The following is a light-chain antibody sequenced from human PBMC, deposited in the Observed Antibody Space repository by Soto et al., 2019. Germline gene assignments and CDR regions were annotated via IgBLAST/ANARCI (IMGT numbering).Light chain of an antibody. CDR2: DVN. Sequence: QPVLTQPASVSGSPGQSITISCTGTSSDVGAYNYVSWYQQHPGKAPKLIIYDVNNRPSGVSNRFSGSKSGNTASLTISGLQAEDEADYYCSSYTTGVTVVFGGGTKVTVL. CDR1: SSDVGAYNY. J-gene: IGLJ2*01. CDR3: SSYTTGVTVV. V-gene: IGLV2-14*01.